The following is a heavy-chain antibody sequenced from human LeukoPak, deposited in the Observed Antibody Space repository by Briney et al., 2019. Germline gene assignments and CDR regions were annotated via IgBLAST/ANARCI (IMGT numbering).Heavy chain of an antibody. CDR2: IYYSGST. D-gene: IGHD5-24*01. V-gene: IGHV4-39*01. CDR3: ARQDDYNFDY. CDR1: GGSISSSSYY. J-gene: IGHJ4*02. Sequence: SETLSLTCTVSGGSISSSSYYWEWIRQPPGKGLEWIGSIYYSGSTYYNPSLKSRVTISVDTSKKQLSLKLSSVTAADTAVYYCARQDDYNFDYWGQGTLVTVSS.